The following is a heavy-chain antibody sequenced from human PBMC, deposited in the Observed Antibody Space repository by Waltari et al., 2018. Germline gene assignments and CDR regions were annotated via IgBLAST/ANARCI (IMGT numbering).Heavy chain of an antibody. CDR1: GFTFDDYA. D-gene: IGHD6-6*01. V-gene: IGHV3-9*01. J-gene: IGHJ6*03. Sequence: EVQLVESGGGLVQPGRSLRLSCAASGFTFDDYAMHWVRQAPGKGLEWVSGISWNSGSIGYADSVKGRFTISRDNAKNSLYLQMNSLRAEDTALYYCAKDKRGSFPIYNYYYMDVWGKGTTVTVSS. CDR2: ISWNSGSI. CDR3: AKDKRGSFPIYNYYYMDV.